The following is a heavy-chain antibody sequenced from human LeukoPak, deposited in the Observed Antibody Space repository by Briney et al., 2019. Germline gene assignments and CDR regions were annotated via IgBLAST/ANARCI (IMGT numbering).Heavy chain of an antibody. D-gene: IGHD3-9*01. J-gene: IGHJ4*02. CDR3: ARLTGYNTYLSDY. Sequence: SETLYLTCTVSGGSISSSSYYWGWIRQPPGKGLEWIGSIYYSGSTYYNPSLKSRVTISVDTSKNQLSLKLSSVTAADTAVYYCARLTGYNTYLSDYWGQGTLVTVSS. CDR2: IYYSGST. CDR1: GGSISSSSYY. V-gene: IGHV4-39*07.